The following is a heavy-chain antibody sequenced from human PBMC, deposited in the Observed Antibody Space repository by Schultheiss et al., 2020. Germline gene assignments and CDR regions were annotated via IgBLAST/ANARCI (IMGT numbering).Heavy chain of an antibody. J-gene: IGHJ4*02. Sequence: SETLSLTCTVSGGSVSSGSYYWSWIRQHPGKGLEWIGYIYHSGSTYYNPSLKSRVTISVDRSKNQFSLKLSSVTAADTAVYYCARGYCTNGVCYTGFDYWGQGTLVTVSS. CDR2: IYHSGST. CDR3: ARGYCTNGVCYTGFDY. V-gene: IGHV4-30-2*01. CDR1: GGSVSSGSYY. D-gene: IGHD2-8*01.